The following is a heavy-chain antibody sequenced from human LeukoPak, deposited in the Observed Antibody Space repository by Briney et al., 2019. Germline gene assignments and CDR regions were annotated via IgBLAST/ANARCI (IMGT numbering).Heavy chain of an antibody. CDR1: GFIVSTNY. J-gene: IGHJ4*02. CDR3: ARDTPAGDFEY. Sequence: PGGSLRLSCAASGFIVSTNYMIWVRQAPGQGLEWVSVIYSVGGTYYADSVRGRFTISRDNSKNMLYLQMNSLRAEDTAVYYCARDTPAGDFEYWGQGTLVTVSS. CDR2: IYSVGGT. D-gene: IGHD6-19*01. V-gene: IGHV3-53*01.